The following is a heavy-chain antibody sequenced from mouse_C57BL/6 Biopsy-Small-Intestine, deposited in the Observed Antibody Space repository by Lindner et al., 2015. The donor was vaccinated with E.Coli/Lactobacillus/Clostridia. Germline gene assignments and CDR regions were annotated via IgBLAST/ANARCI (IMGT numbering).Heavy chain of an antibody. CDR3: AREEFLWGSSPKEVPFNYFDF. Sequence: SVKGLLARLLDGTFSSYAISWVRQAPGQGLEWMGWISDYNGNTNYAQKFQGRVTITADESTSTTYMELSSLRSEDTAVYYCAREEFLWGSSPKEVPFNYFDFWGQGTLVTVSS. V-gene: IGHV1-81*01. CDR2: ISDYNGNT. CDR1: DGTFSSYA. J-gene: IGHJ2*01.